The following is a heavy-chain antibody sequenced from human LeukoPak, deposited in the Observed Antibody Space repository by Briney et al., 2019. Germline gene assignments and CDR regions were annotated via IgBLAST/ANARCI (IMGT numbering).Heavy chain of an antibody. CDR3: ARSGPKLRFLEWSKGDDAFGI. D-gene: IGHD3-3*01. V-gene: IGHV1-18*01. CDR2: ISAYNGNT. Sequence: ASVKVSCKASGYTFTSYGISWVRQAPGQGLEWMGWISAYNGNTNYAQKLQGRVTMTTDTSTSTAYMELRSLRSDDTAVYYCARSGPKLRFLEWSKGDDAFGIWGQGTMVTVSS. CDR1: GYTFTSYG. J-gene: IGHJ3*02.